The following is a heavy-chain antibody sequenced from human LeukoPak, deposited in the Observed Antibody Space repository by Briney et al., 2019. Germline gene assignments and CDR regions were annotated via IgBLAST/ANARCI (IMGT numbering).Heavy chain of an antibody. Sequence: SETLSLTCAVYGGSFSGYYWSWIRQPPGKGLEWIGEINHSGSTNYNPSLKSRVTISADTSKNQFSLKLSSVTAADTAVYYCARGAPKSQLQFDYWGQGTLVTVSS. J-gene: IGHJ4*02. CDR3: ARGAPKSQLQFDY. V-gene: IGHV4-34*01. CDR2: INHSGST. D-gene: IGHD5-18*01. CDR1: GGSFSGYY.